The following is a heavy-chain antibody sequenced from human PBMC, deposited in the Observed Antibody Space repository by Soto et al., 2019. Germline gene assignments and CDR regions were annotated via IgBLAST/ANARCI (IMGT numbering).Heavy chain of an antibody. CDR1: GGSFSGYS. D-gene: IGHD3-3*01. CDR3: SRSCYDVSSGFSDF. CDR2: INHILST. Sequence: SETLSLTCAVYGGSFSGYSWIWIRQPPVNGLEFIGEINHILSTNYNPSLKSRFTISVYASKSHCSLKLICFSAAYTSVYYCSRSCYDVSSGFSDFWGQGTMVTGS. V-gene: IGHV4-34*01. J-gene: IGHJ3*01.